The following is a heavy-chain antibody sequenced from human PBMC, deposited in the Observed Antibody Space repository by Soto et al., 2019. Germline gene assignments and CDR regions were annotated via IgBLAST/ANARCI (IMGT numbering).Heavy chain of an antibody. D-gene: IGHD5-18*01. CDR2: ISGSGGAT. J-gene: IGHJ3*02. V-gene: IGHV3-23*01. CDR1: GFTFDSYA. CDR3: AKLAAYNYGRVAFEI. Sequence: GGSLRLSCAASGFTFDSYAMTWVRQAPGKGLECVSGISGSGGATYYADSVRGRFTISRDNSKNTVYLQMSSLRAEDTAIYYCAKLAAYNYGRVAFEIWGQGTMVTVSS.